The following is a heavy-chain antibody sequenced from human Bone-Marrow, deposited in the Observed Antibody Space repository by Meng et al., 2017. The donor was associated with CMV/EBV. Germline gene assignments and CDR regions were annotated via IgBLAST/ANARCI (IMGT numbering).Heavy chain of an antibody. J-gene: IGHJ6*02. CDR3: ARERERVYCSSTSCYRDYYYYGMDV. V-gene: IGHV1-18*01. D-gene: IGHD2-2*02. Sequence: ASVKVSCKASGYTFTSYGISWARQAPGQGLEWMGWISAYNGNTNYAQKLQGRVTMTTDTSTSTAYMELRSLRSDDTAVYYCARERERVYCSSTSCYRDYYYYGMDVWGQGTTVTVSS. CDR1: GYTFTSYG. CDR2: ISAYNGNT.